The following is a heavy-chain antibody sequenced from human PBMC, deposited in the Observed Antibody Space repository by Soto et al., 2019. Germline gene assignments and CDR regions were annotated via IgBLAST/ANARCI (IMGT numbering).Heavy chain of an antibody. J-gene: IGHJ2*01. V-gene: IGHV4-34*01. Sequence: QVQLQQWGAGPLRPLETLSLTCGVSGGSFSGYYWAWVRQSPGKGLEWIGGINDRGSINYNPSLKSRVSISVDRSKTHSPLNLRSVTAADTAVYYCARESHDILTGPPWVWYFDLWGRGTLVTVSS. CDR2: INDRGSI. CDR3: ARESHDILTGPPWVWYFDL. D-gene: IGHD3-9*01. CDR1: GGSFSGYY.